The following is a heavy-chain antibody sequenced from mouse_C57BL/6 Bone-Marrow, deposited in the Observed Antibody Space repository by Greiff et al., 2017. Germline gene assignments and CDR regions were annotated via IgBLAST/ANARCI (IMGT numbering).Heavy chain of an antibody. CDR3: ARRGGYYSNCFAY. CDR1: GYTFTSYG. V-gene: IGHV1-81*01. Sequence: VQLQQSGAELARPGASVKLSCKASGYTFTSYGISWVKQRTGQGLEWIGEIYPRSGNTYYNEKFKGKATLTADKSSSTAYMELRSLTSEDSAVYFCARRGGYYSNCFAYCGQGTLVTVSA. D-gene: IGHD2-5*01. J-gene: IGHJ3*01. CDR2: IYPRSGNT.